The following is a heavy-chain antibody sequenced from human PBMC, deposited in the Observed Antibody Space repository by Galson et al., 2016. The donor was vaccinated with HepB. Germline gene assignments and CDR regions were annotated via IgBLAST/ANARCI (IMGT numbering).Heavy chain of an antibody. CDR2: ISYDGNNK. D-gene: IGHD3-22*01. CDR1: GFTFSRNA. Sequence: SLRLSCAASGFTFSRNAFHWVRQAPGEGLEWVAVISYDGNNKKYLDSVKGRFTISRDNSKNTLYLQTNSLRAEDTAVYYCARDAFYDTSGLVWHFDYWGQGTLVTVSS. J-gene: IGHJ4*02. CDR3: ARDAFYDTSGLVWHFDY. V-gene: IGHV3-30-3*01.